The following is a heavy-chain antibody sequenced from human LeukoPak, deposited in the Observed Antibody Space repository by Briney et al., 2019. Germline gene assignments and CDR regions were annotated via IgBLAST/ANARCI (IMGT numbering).Heavy chain of an antibody. CDR1: GGSISSGAYS. V-gene: IGHV4-30-2*01. CDR3: AREIMAAFDI. Sequence: PSETLSLTRAVSGGSISSGAYSWSWIRQPPGKGLEWIGYIYHSGITYYNPSLKSRVAISVDRSKNQFSLKLSSVTAADTAVYYCAREIMAAFDIWGQGTMVTVSS. J-gene: IGHJ3*02. D-gene: IGHD5-24*01. CDR2: IYHSGIT.